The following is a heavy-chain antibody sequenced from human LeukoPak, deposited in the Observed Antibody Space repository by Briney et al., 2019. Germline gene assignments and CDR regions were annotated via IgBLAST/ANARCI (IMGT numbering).Heavy chain of an antibody. CDR1: GFTFSSYA. D-gene: IGHD5-24*01. Sequence: GGSLRLSCAASGFTFSSYAMSWVRQAPGKGLEWVSAISGSGGSTYYADSVEGRFTISKDNSKNTLFLEMNSLRAEDTAVYYCAKGGHDGYRPLDYWGQGTLVTVSS. CDR3: AKGGHDGYRPLDY. J-gene: IGHJ4*02. CDR2: ISGSGGST. V-gene: IGHV3-23*01.